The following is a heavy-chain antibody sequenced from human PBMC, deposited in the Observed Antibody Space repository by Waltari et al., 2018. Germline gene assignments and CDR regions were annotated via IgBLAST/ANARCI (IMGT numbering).Heavy chain of an antibody. CDR2: IYYSGST. CDR3: ARAGGGYRLVPFY. V-gene: IGHV4-31*03. J-gene: IGHJ4*02. Sequence: QVQLQESGPGLVKPSQTLSLTCTVSGGSISSGGYYWSCIRQHPGKGLEWIGYIYYSGSTYYNPSLKSRVTISVDTSKNQFSLKLSSVTAADTAVYYCARAGGGYRLVPFYWGQGTLVTVSS. CDR1: GGSISSGGYY. D-gene: IGHD6-19*01.